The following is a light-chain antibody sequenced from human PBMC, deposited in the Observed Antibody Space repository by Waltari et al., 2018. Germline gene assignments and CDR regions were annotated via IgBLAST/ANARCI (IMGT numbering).Light chain of an antibody. Sequence: DIQVTQSTSSLSASVGDRVTITCRTSQSISTSLKWYQQKPGKPPKLLIFAASALQSGVSSRFSGSGSQTDFTLTIRNLQPEDFATYYCQQSYRAPQTFGGGTKVDMK. CDR1: QSISTS. CDR2: AAS. CDR3: QQSYRAPQT. V-gene: IGKV1-39*01. J-gene: IGKJ4*01.